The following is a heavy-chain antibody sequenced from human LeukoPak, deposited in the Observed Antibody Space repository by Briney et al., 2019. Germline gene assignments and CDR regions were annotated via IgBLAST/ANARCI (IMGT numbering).Heavy chain of an antibody. CDR3: AKPGTAYNWNYYFDY. J-gene: IGHJ4*02. CDR2: ISGSGGST. D-gene: IGHD1-7*01. CDR1: GFSFSSYA. V-gene: IGHV3-23*01. Sequence: GGSLRLSCAASGFSFSSYAMSWVRQAPGKGLEWVSAISGSGGSTYYADSVKGRFTISRDNSKNTLYLQMNSLRAEDTAVDYCAKPGTAYNWNYYFDYWGQGTLVTVSS.